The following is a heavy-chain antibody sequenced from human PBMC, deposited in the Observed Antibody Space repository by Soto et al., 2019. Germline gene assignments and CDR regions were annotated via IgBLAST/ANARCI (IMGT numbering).Heavy chain of an antibody. J-gene: IGHJ3*02. Sequence: QVQLQESGPGLVKPSQTLTLTCSVSGGSISTDNYFWSWIRQPPGKGLEWIGYIYYTGSAHYNPSLKSRFTISVDTSKNQFSLELSSVTAADTAMYYCAREVISGATLGSDAFDIWGQGTMVTVSS. V-gene: IGHV4-30-4*01. CDR3: AREVISGATLGSDAFDI. D-gene: IGHD1-26*01. CDR2: IYYTGSA. CDR1: GGSISTDNYF.